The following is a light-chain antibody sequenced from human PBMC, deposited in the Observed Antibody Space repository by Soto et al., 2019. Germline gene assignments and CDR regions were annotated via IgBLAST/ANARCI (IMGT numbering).Light chain of an antibody. CDR2: GTS. Sequence: EIVMTQSPASLSVSPGDRATLSCRASQSVRNNLAWYQQKPGQSPRLLLYGTSTRATGIPARFSGSGSGTEFTLTISSLQSEDFAVYYCQQYVNWPRTFGQGTKVEI. CDR1: QSVRNN. V-gene: IGKV3-15*01. CDR3: QQYVNWPRT. J-gene: IGKJ1*01.